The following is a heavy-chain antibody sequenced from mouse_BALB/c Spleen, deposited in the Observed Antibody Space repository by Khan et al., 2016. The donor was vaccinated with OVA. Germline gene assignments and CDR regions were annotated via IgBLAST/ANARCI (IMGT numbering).Heavy chain of an antibody. D-gene: IGHD1-1*01. CDR2: IDPSKSET. V-gene: IGHV1S127*01. J-gene: IGHJ3*01. CDR1: GYTFTSFW. Sequence: QVQLQQSGPELVRPGASVKMSCKASGYTFTSFWIHWVKQRPGQGLEWIGMIDPSKSETRLNQKFKDKATLNVDKSSHTAYMQLSRLTSEDSAVYYGARGGYGSPFAYWGQGTLVTVSA. CDR3: ARGGYGSPFAY.